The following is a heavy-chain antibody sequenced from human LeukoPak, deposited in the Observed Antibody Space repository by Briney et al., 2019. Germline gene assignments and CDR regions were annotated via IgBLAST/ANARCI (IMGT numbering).Heavy chain of an antibody. D-gene: IGHD5-12*01. CDR3: ARDPRYIVAKGYLY. J-gene: IGHJ4*02. Sequence: GASVKVSCKASGGTFSSYAISWVRQAPGQGLEWMGRIIPILGIANYAQKFQGRVTITADKSTSTAYMELSSLRAEDTAVYYCARDPRYIVAKGYLYWGQGTPVTVSS. CDR1: GGTFSSYA. CDR2: IIPILGIA. V-gene: IGHV1-69*04.